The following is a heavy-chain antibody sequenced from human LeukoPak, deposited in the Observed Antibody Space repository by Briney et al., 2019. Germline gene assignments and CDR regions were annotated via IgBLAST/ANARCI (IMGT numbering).Heavy chain of an antibody. V-gene: IGHV3-21*01. CDR1: GFTFSSYS. J-gene: IGHJ4*02. Sequence: PGGSLRLSCAASGFTFSSYSMNWVRQALGKGLERVSSISSSSSYIYYADSVKGRFTISRDNAKNSLYLQMNSLRAEDTAVYYCARDGGVRGVIRFDYWGQGTLVTVSS. CDR2: ISSSSSYI. CDR3: ARDGGVRGVIRFDY. D-gene: IGHD3-10*01.